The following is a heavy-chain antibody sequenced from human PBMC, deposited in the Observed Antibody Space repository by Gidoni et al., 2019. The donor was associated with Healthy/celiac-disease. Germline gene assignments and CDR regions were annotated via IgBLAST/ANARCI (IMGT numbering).Heavy chain of an antibody. Sequence: EVQLVESGGGLVKPGGSLRLSCAASGFTFSSYSMNWVRQAPGKGLEWFSSISSSSSYIYYADSVKGRFTISRDNAKNSLYLQMNSLRAEDTAVYYCARSVATRGGIFDYWGQGTLVTVSS. CDR1: GFTFSSYS. V-gene: IGHV3-21*01. J-gene: IGHJ4*02. D-gene: IGHD5-12*01. CDR3: ARSVATRGGIFDY. CDR2: ISSSSSYI.